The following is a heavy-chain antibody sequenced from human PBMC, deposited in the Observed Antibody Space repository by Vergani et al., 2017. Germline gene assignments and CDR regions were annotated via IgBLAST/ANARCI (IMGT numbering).Heavy chain of an antibody. D-gene: IGHD2-2*01. CDR1: GGSFSGYY. CDR3: ARRQSYCSSTSCYYGHSYYMYV. Sequence: QVQLQQWGAGLLKPSETLSLTCAVYGGSFSGYYWSWIRQPPGKGLEWIGEINHSGSTNYNPSLKSRVTISVDTSKNQFSLKLSSVTAADTAVYYCARRQSYCSSTSCYYGHSYYMYVWGKGTTVTVSS. V-gene: IGHV4-34*01. J-gene: IGHJ6*03. CDR2: INHSGST.